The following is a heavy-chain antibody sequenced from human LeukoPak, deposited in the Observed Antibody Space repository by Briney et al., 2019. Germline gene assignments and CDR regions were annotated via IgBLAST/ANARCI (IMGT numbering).Heavy chain of an antibody. CDR3: AKDSSGSFDY. CDR2: SRWNGGSI. Sequence: GWSLRLSCAASGFTFDDYAMHWVRQAPATGLEGVSGSRWNGGSIGYADSVKDRFTISRDNAKNSLYLQMNSLRAEDTAFYYCAKDSSGSFDYWGQGTLVTVSS. CDR1: GFTFDDYA. D-gene: IGHD3-22*01. J-gene: IGHJ4*02. V-gene: IGHV3-9*01.